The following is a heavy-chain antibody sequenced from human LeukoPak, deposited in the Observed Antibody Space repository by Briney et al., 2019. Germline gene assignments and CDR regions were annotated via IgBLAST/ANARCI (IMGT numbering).Heavy chain of an antibody. Sequence: SETLSLTCAVFGESLSGYYWSWIRQTPGKGLEWIGDVNQRGLTNYNPSLQSRAAISGDTSKWLVSLSLTSVTAADSAIYYCVRGAGHYDLPWGTSRPVYDFWGPGSLVTVSS. CDR2: VNQRGLT. J-gene: IGHJ4*02. CDR1: GESLSGYY. CDR3: VRGAGHYDLPWGTSRPVYDF. D-gene: IGHD3-16*02. V-gene: IGHV4-34*01.